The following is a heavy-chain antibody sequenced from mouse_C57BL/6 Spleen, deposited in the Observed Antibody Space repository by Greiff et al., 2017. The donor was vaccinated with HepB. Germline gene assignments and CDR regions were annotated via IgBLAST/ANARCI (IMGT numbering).Heavy chain of an antibody. CDR1: GYTFTGYW. Sequence: QVQLQQSGAELVRPGASVTLSCKASGYTFTGYWIEWVKQRPGHGLEWIGEILPGSGSTNYNEKFKGKATFTADTSSNTAYMQLSSLTTEDSAIYYCARGSGYAYFDYWGQGTTLTVSS. CDR2: ILPGSGST. D-gene: IGHD3-2*02. CDR3: ARGSGYAYFDY. V-gene: IGHV1-9*01. J-gene: IGHJ2*01.